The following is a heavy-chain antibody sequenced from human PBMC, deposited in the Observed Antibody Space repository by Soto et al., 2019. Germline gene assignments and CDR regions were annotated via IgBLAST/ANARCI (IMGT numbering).Heavy chain of an antibody. J-gene: IGHJ6*03. Sequence: PSETLSLTCTVSGGSISSSSYYWGWIRQPPGKGLEWIGSIYYSGSTYYNPSLKSRVTISVDTSKNQFSLKLSSVTAADTAVYYCARHRPSVTIFGVDPDYYMDVWGKGTTVTVSS. CDR1: GGSISSSSYY. D-gene: IGHD3-3*01. CDR3: ARHRPSVTIFGVDPDYYMDV. V-gene: IGHV4-39*01. CDR2: IYYSGST.